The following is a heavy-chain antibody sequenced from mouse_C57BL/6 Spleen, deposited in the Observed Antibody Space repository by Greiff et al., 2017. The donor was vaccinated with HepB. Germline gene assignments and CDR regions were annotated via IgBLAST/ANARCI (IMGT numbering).Heavy chain of an antibody. CDR2: IYPGDGDT. D-gene: IGHD2-5*01. Sequence: QVQLQQSGPELVKPGASVKISCKASGYAFSSSWMNWVKQRPGKGLEWIGRIYPGDGDTNYNGKFKGKATLTADKSSSTAYMQLSSLTSEASAVYFCARSPYYSNYDLFDYWGQGTTLTVSS. CDR3: ARSPYYSNYDLFDY. CDR1: GYAFSSSW. J-gene: IGHJ2*01. V-gene: IGHV1-82*01.